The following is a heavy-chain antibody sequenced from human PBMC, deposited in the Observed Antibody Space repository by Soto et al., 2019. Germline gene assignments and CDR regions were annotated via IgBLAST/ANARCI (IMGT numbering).Heavy chain of an antibody. J-gene: IGHJ5*02. V-gene: IGHV4-4*02. Sequence: PSETLSLTCAVSGGSISSGWWTWVRQPPGKGLEWIGEILYSGRTNYNSSLNSRVTISIDKSKKQFSLNLSSVTAADTAVYYCSGRVTDAPTWGQGALVTVSS. D-gene: IGHD3-10*01. CDR3: SGRVTDAPT. CDR2: ILYSGRT. CDR1: GGSISSGW.